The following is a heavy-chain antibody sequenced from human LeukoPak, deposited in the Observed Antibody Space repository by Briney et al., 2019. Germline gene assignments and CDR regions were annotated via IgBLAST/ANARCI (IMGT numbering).Heavy chain of an antibody. D-gene: IGHD3-22*01. J-gene: IGHJ4*02. CDR2: IIPIFGTA. Sequence: VASVKVSCKASGGTFISYAISWVRQAPGQGLEWMGGIIPIFGTANYAQKFQGRVTITADESTSTAYMELSSLRSEDTAVYYCARDSSGYYFDYWGQGTLVTVSS. CDR3: ARDSSGYYFDY. V-gene: IGHV1-69*13. CDR1: GGTFISYA.